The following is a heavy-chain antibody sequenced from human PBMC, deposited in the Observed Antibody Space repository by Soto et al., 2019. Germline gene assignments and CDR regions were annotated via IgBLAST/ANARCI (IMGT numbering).Heavy chain of an antibody. V-gene: IGHV4-59*01. J-gene: IGHJ4*02. CDR3: ARIGFPCNYVAYFDY. D-gene: IGHD1-7*01. CDR2: IYYSGST. Sequence: SETLSLTCTVSGGSISSYYWSWIRQPPGKGLEWIGYIYYSGSTNYNPSLKSRVTISVDTSKNPFSLKLSSVTAADTAVYYCARIGFPCNYVAYFDYWGQGTLVTVSS. CDR1: GGSISSYY.